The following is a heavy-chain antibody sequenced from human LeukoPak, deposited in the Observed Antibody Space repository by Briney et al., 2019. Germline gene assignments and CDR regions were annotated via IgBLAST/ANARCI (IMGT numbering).Heavy chain of an antibody. J-gene: IGHJ5*02. CDR1: GGTFSSYA. V-gene: IGHV1-69*05. CDR3: ARQRRGYSYGFWWFDP. Sequence: PQASVKVSCKASGGTFSSYAISWVRQAPGQGLEWMGGIIPIFGTANYAQKFQGRVTMTTDTSTSTAYMELRSLRSDDTAVYYCARQRRGYSYGFWWFDPWGQGTLVTVSS. D-gene: IGHD5-18*01. CDR2: IIPIFGTA.